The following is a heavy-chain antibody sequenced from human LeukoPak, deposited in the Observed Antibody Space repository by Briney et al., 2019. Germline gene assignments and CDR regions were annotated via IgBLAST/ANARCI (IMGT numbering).Heavy chain of an antibody. V-gene: IGHV1-69*06. Sequence: SVKVSCKASGGTFSSYDIRWVRQAPGQGLEWMVGIIPNFGTANYAQKFQGRVTITADKPTSTAYMELSSLRSEDTAVYYCAGGAQDSSSCYLPFDPWGQGTLVTVSS. D-gene: IGHD6-13*01. CDR1: GGTFSSYD. J-gene: IGHJ5*02. CDR2: IIPNFGTA. CDR3: AGGAQDSSSCYLPFDP.